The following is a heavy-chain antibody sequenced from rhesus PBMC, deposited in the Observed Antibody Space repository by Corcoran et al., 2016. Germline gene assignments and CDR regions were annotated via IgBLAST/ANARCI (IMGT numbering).Heavy chain of an antibody. J-gene: IGHJ4*01. V-gene: IGHV2-174*01. CDR3: ARGYSGYFFDY. Sequence: QVTLKESGPALVKPTQTLTLTCTFSGFSLTTRGMGVVWIRQPPGKALEWLALIYWDDDKRYSTSLKSRLTISKDTAKNQVVLTMTNMDPVDTATYYCARGYSGYFFDYWGQGVLVTVSS. D-gene: IGHD1-44*01. CDR2: IYWDDDK. CDR1: GFSLTTRGMG.